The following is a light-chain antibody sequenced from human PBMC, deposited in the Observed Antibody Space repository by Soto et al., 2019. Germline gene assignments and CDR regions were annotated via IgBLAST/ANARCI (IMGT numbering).Light chain of an antibody. Sequence: QSVLTQPPSVSGAPGQRVTISCTGSSSNIGAGYDVHWYQQLPGTAPKLLIYGNSNRPSGVPDRFSGSKSGTSASLAITGLQAEDEADYYCCSYTISATLVFGGGTKLTVL. CDR2: GNS. V-gene: IGLV1-40*01. J-gene: IGLJ3*02. CDR3: CSYTISATLV. CDR1: SSNIGAGYD.